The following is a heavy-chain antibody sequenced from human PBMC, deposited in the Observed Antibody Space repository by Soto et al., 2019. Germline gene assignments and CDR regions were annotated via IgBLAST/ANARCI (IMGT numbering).Heavy chain of an antibody. CDR1: GFTFDDYT. J-gene: IGHJ6*02. CDR3: AKDISSGGSYSYYYYGMDV. V-gene: IGHV3-43*01. Sequence: GGSLRLSCAASGFTFDDYTMHWVRQAPGKGLEWVSLISWDGGSTYYADSVKGRFTIFRDNSKHSLYLQMNSLRTEDTALYYCAKDISSGGSYSYYYYGMDVWGQGATVTVSS. D-gene: IGHD2-15*01. CDR2: ISWDGGST.